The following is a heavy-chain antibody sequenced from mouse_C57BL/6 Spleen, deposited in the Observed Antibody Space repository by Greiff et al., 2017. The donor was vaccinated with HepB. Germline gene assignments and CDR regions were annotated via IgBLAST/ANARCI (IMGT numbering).Heavy chain of an antibody. D-gene: IGHD1-1*01. V-gene: IGHV1-72*01. J-gene: IGHJ4*01. CDR3: ARSRNYGSSYDAMDY. CDR1: GYTFTSYW. Sequence: VQLQQPGAELVKPGASVKLSCKASGYTFTSYWMHWVKPRPGRGLEWIGRIDPNSGGTKYNEKFKSKATLTVDKPSSTTYMQLSSLTSEDAAVYYCARSRNYGSSYDAMDYWGQGTSVTVSS. CDR2: IDPNSGGT.